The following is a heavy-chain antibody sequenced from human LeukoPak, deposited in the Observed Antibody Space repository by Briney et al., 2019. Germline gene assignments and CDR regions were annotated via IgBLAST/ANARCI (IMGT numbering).Heavy chain of an antibody. CDR3: ARAADYYGSGSYYDAFDI. V-gene: IGHV3-20*04. J-gene: IGHJ3*02. CDR2: IKWNGGST. D-gene: IGHD3-10*01. Sequence: GGSLRLSCAASGFSFDDYGMSWARQAPGKGLEWVSGIKWNGGSTGYADSVKGRFTISRDNAKNSLDLQMNSLRAEDTALYYCARAADYYGSGSYYDAFDIWGQGTMVTVSS. CDR1: GFSFDDYG.